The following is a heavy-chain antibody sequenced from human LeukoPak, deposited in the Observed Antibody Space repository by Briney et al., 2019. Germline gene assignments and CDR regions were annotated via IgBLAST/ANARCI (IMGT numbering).Heavy chain of an antibody. V-gene: IGHV4-34*01. CDR3: ARGYNSLDL. J-gene: IGHJ5*02. CDR2: VSHSGSA. Sequence: SETLSLTCAVYGGSFSSYFWTWIRQPPGKGLEWIGEVSHSGSAYYNPSLTSRATISVDTSENQFFLKLKSVTAADTAVYYCARGYNSLDLWGQGSLVTVSS. CDR1: GGSFSSYF.